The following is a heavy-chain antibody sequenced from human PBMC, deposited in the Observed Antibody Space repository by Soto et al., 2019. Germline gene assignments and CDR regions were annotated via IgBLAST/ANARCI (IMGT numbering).Heavy chain of an antibody. J-gene: IGHJ5*02. D-gene: IGHD1-26*01. Sequence: SETLSLTCTVSGGSISRFYWGWIRQPPGKGLEWRGYIYDSGSTNYNPCLKSRVTISVDPSKNQFSLKLSSVTAADTAVYYSARDLSTGGNWFDPWGQGTLVTVSS. V-gene: IGHV4-59*01. CDR3: ARDLSTGGNWFDP. CDR1: GGSISRFY. CDR2: IYDSGST.